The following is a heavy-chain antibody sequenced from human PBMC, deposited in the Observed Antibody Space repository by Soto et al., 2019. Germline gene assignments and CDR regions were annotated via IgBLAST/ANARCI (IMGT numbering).Heavy chain of an antibody. CDR2: IYYSGST. V-gene: IGHV4-59*01. J-gene: IGHJ6*03. Sequence: SETLSLTCTVSGGSIGSYYWSWIRQPPGKGLEWIGYIYYSGSTNYNPSLKSRVTISVDTSKNQFSLKLSSVTAADTAVYYCAGDASRYCSGGSCYSYYYYYMDVWGKGTTVTVSS. CDR1: GGSIGSYY. D-gene: IGHD2-15*01. CDR3: AGDASRYCSGGSCYSYYYYYMDV.